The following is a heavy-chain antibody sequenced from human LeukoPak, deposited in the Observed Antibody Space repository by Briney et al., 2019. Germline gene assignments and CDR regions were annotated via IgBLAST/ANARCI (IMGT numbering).Heavy chain of an antibody. D-gene: IGHD3-16*02. CDR3: AKDPLYDYVWGSYLSGKWGH. CDR1: GFTFSSYA. Sequence: GASLRLSCAASGFTFSSYAMSWVRQAPGKGLEWVSAISGSGGSTYYADSVKGRFTISRDNSKNTLYLQMNSLRAEDTAVYYCAKDPLYDYVWGSYLSGKWGHWGQGTLVTVSS. CDR2: ISGSGGST. J-gene: IGHJ4*02. V-gene: IGHV3-23*01.